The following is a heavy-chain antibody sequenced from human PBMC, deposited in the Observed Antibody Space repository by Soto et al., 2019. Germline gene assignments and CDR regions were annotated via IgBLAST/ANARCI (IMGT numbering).Heavy chain of an antibody. CDR1: GYTLTELS. J-gene: IGHJ5*02. D-gene: IGHD2-8*01. V-gene: IGHV1-24*01. CDR3: AAAASNIVPTWSDP. Sequence: GASVKVSCKVSGYTLTELSMNWVRQAPGKGLEWMGGFDPEDGETIYAQKFQGRVTMPEDTSTDTAYMELSGLRSEDTAVYYCAAAASNIVPTWSDPWGQGTLVPVSS. CDR2: FDPEDGET.